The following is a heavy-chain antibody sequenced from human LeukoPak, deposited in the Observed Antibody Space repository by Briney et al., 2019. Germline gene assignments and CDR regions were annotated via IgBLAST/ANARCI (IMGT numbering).Heavy chain of an antibody. CDR3: ARGPPPIVVVPAAIHNWFDP. CDR2: INPSGGST. J-gene: IGHJ5*02. D-gene: IGHD2-2*01. CDR1: GYTFTSYG. V-gene: IGHV1-46*01. Sequence: ASVKVSCKASGYTFTSYGISWVRQAPGQGLEWMGIINPSGGSTSYAQKFQGRVTMTRDTSTSTVYMELSSLRSEDTAVYYCARGPPPIVVVPAAIHNWFDPWGQGTLVTVSS.